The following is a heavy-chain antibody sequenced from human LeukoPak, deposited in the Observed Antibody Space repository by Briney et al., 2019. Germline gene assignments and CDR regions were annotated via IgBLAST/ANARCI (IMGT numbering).Heavy chain of an antibody. CDR2: ISTYNGNT. CDR1: GYTFTSYA. J-gene: IGHJ4*02. CDR3: ARAYYDSSGSPLDW. V-gene: IGHV1-18*01. D-gene: IGHD3-22*01. Sequence: GASVRVSCKTSGYTFTSYAITWVRQAPGHGLEWMGCISTYNGNTNYAQKLQGRLTMTTDTSANTAYMELRSLRSDDTAVYYCARAYYDSSGSPLDWWGQGTLVTVSS.